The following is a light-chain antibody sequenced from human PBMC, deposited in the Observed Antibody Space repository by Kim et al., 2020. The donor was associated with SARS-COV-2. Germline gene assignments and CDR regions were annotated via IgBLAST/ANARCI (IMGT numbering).Light chain of an antibody. CDR2: AAS. Sequence: SPGERATLSCRASQSVSTKLAWYQQKPGQAPRLLIYAASTRATGIPARFSGSGSGTEFTLTISSLQSEDFAVYYCQHYDNWPPLTFGGGTKVDIK. V-gene: IGKV3-15*01. CDR3: QHYDNWPPLT. J-gene: IGKJ4*01. CDR1: QSVSTK.